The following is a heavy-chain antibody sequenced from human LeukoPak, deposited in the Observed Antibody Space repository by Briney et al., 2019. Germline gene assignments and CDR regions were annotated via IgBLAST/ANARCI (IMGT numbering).Heavy chain of an antibody. CDR2: INPNSGST. J-gene: IGHJ4*02. V-gene: IGHV1-2*02. CDR1: VYTFTHYY. Sequence: ASVTVSFKSSVYTFTHYYIHWVRQAPGQGREWMGCINPNSGSTKYAQQFQGRVTMTRDTSISTPYMELSRLTSDDTAVYYCARGRGARYYDSSGLYYFDYWGQGTLVTVSS. D-gene: IGHD3-22*01. CDR3: ARGRGARYYDSSGLYYFDY.